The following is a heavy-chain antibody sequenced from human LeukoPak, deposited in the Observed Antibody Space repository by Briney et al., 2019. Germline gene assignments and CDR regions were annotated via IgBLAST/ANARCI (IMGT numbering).Heavy chain of an antibody. CDR1: GFTFSSYA. D-gene: IGHD4-17*01. CDR3: ARGDYGDLGY. V-gene: IGHV3-23*01. Sequence: GGSLRLSCAASGFTFSSYAMSWVRQAPGKGLEWVSAISGSGGSTYYADSVKGRFTISRDNAKNSLYLQMNSLRAEDTAVYYCARGDYGDLGYWGQGTLVTVSS. J-gene: IGHJ4*02. CDR2: ISGSGGST.